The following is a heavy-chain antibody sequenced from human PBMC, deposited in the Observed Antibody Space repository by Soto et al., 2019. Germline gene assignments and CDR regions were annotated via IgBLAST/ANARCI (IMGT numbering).Heavy chain of an antibody. CDR2: MYYNGNI. V-gene: IGHV4-59*11. D-gene: IGHD3-16*01. Sequence: SETLSLTCGVSGGTIRSPDYWTWVRQSPEKGLEWIGYMYYNGNINYNPSLKSRVTISIDTSKNQFSLTLKSVTAADTAVYYCASGGNWFDPWGQGVLVTVSS. CDR1: GGTIRSPDY. CDR3: ASGGNWFDP. J-gene: IGHJ5*02.